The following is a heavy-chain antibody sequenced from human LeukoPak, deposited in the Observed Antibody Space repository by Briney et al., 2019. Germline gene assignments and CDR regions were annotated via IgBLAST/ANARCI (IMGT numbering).Heavy chain of an antibody. V-gene: IGHV4-30-2*01. CDR3: ARLRRDINDWYADDC. CDR1: GGSISSGGYS. D-gene: IGHD6-19*01. J-gene: IGHJ4*02. Sequence: SEALSLTCAVSGGSISSGGYSWGWVRQPPGKGLGWIGYIYHRGSTYYNPSLKSRVTISVDRSKNQFSLKLSSVTAADTAVYYCARLRRDINDWYADDCWGQGTLVTVSS. CDR2: IYHRGST.